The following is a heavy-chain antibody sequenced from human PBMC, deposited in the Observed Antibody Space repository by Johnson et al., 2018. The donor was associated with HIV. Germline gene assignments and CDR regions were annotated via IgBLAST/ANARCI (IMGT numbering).Heavy chain of an antibody. CDR3: ARVEQQLWLRGAFDI. J-gene: IGHJ3*02. CDR2: IYSGGST. D-gene: IGHD5-18*01. Sequence: VQLVESGGGLVQPGGSLRLSCAASGFTFSNAWMSWVRQAPGKGLEWVSVIYSGGSTYYADSVKGRFTISRDNSKNTLYLQMNSLRAEDTAVYYCARVEQQLWLRGAFDIWGQGTMVTVSS. CDR1: GFTFSNAW. V-gene: IGHV3-66*01.